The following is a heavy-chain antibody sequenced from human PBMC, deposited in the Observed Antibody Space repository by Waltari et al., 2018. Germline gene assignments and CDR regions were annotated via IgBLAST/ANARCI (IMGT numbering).Heavy chain of an antibody. CDR2: ISGSGGST. D-gene: IGHD6-13*01. J-gene: IGHJ5*02. Sequence: EVQLLESGGGLVQPGGSLRLSCAASGFTFSSYAMSWVRQAPGKGPEWVSAISGSGGSTYYADSVKGRFTISRDNSKNTLYLQMNSLRAEDTAVYYCAKDLIPSSSWYPNWFDPWGQGTLVTVSS. CDR3: AKDLIPSSSWYPNWFDP. V-gene: IGHV3-23*01. CDR1: GFTFSSYA.